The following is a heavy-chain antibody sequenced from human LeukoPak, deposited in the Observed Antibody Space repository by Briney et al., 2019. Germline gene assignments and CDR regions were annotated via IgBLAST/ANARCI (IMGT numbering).Heavy chain of an antibody. V-gene: IGHV3-21*01. Sequence: GGSLRLSCAASGFTFTTYWMHWVRQAPGKGLEWVSSISSSSSYIYYADSVKGRFTISRDNAKNSLYLQMNGLRAEDTAVYYCASRAYDFWSGSREDIDYWGQGTLVTVSS. CDR2: ISSSSSYI. D-gene: IGHD3-3*01. CDR1: GFTFTTYW. J-gene: IGHJ4*02. CDR3: ASRAYDFWSGSREDIDY.